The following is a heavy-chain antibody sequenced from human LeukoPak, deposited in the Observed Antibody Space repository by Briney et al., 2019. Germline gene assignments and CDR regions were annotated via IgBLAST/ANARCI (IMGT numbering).Heavy chain of an antibody. CDR1: GGTFSSYA. Sequence: SVKVSCKASGGTFSSYAISWVRQAPGQGLEWMGGIIPIFGTANYAQKFQGRVTVTADESTSTAYMELSSLRSEDAAVYYCAAGTLRIAAAGADYWGQGTLVTVSS. V-gene: IGHV1-69*01. D-gene: IGHD6-13*01. CDR2: IIPIFGTA. CDR3: AAGTLRIAAAGADY. J-gene: IGHJ4*02.